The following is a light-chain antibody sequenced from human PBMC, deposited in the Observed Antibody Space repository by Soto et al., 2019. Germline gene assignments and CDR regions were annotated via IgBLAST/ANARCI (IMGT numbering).Light chain of an antibody. CDR1: TNNIGAGYD. CDR3: QSYDNRLTVSV. V-gene: IGLV1-40*01. CDR2: GNG. Sequence: QSVLTQPPSVSGAPGQRVTIDCTGTTNNIGAGYDVQWYRQVPGTAPKLLIYGNGNRPSGVPDRFSASKFGTSASLTIAGIQADHEADYYCQSYDNRLTVSVFGGGTKLTVL. J-gene: IGLJ3*02.